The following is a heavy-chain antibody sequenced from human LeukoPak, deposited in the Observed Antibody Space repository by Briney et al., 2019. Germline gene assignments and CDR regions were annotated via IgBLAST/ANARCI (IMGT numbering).Heavy chain of an antibody. D-gene: IGHD2-2*01. CDR3: AKVFYCSSTSCLKAFDI. CDR1: GFTFSSYG. J-gene: IGHJ3*02. Sequence: GGSLRLSCAASGFTFSSYGMHWVRQAPGKGLEWVAVISYDGSNKYYADSVKGRFTISRDNSKNTLYLQMISLRAEDTAVYYCAKVFYCSSTSCLKAFDIWGQGTMVTVSS. V-gene: IGHV3-30*18. CDR2: ISYDGSNK.